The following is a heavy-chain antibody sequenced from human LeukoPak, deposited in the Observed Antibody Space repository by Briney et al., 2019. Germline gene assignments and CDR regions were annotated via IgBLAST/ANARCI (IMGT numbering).Heavy chain of an antibody. V-gene: IGHV3-48*02. J-gene: IGHJ5*02. CDR3: ARAIIAAAGKGSFWFDP. CDR1: GFTFSSYS. D-gene: IGHD6-13*01. Sequence: GGSLRLSCAASGFTFSSYSMNWVRQAPGKGLEWVSYISSSNSTIYYADSVKGRFTISRDNAKNSLYLQMNSLRDEDTAVYYCARAIIAAAGKGSFWFDPWGQGTLVTVSS. CDR2: ISSSNSTI.